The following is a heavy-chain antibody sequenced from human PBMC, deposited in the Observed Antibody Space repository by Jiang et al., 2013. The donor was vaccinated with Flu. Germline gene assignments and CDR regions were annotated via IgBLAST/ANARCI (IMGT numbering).Heavy chain of an antibody. V-gene: IGHV3-43*01. Sequence: VQLVESGGVVVQPGGSLRLSCAASGFTFDDYSMHWVRQAPGKGLEWVSLITWNGGGTYYADSVKGRFTISRDNSKNSLYLQMNSLRTEDTALYYCAKDFYDSSGYLHLTFFDSWGQGTLVTVSS. CDR2: ITWNGGGT. CDR1: GFTFDDYS. CDR3: AKDFYDSSGYLHLTFFDS. J-gene: IGHJ4*02. D-gene: IGHD3-22*01.